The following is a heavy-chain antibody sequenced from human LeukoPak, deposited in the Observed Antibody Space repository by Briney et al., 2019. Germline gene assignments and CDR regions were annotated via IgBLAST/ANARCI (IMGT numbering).Heavy chain of an antibody. CDR3: ARIRRYSGYDLFDY. J-gene: IGHJ4*02. CDR1: GGTFSSYA. V-gene: IGHV1-69*13. D-gene: IGHD5-12*01. CDR2: IIPIFGTA. Sequence: ASVKVSCKASGGTFSSYAISWVRQAPGQGLEWMGGIIPIFGTANYAQKFQGRVTITADESTSTAYMELSSLRSEDTAVYYCARIRRYSGYDLFDYWGQGTLVTVSS.